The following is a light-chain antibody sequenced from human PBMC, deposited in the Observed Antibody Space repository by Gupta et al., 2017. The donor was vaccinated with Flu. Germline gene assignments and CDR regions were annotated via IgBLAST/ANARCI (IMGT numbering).Light chain of an antibody. CDR1: QSVSSY. J-gene: IGKJ2*01. CDR2: DAS. Sequence: LSCRASQSVSSYLAWYQQKPGQAPRLLIYDASNRATGIPARFSGSGSGTDFTLTISSLEPEDFAVYYCQQGSNWPPTYTFGQGIKLEIK. V-gene: IGKV3-11*01. CDR3: QQGSNWPPTYT.